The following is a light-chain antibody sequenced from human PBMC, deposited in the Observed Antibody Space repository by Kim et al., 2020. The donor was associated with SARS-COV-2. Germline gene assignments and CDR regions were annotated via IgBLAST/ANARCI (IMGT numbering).Light chain of an antibody. Sequence: LYPGERALLSCRASQSVSRSFAWYQQKPGQAPRLLIYDASKSATGIPARFSCSGSGTDFTLTISSLEPEDFAVYYCQQRSNWPLTFGGGTKVDIK. CDR2: DAS. CDR1: QSVSRS. J-gene: IGKJ4*01. V-gene: IGKV3-11*01. CDR3: QQRSNWPLT.